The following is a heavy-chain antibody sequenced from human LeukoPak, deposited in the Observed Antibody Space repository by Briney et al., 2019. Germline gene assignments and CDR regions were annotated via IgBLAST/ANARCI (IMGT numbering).Heavy chain of an antibody. CDR2: IYYSGST. CDR1: GGSISRYY. Sequence: SETLSLTCAVSGGSISRYYWSWIRQPPGKGLEWVGYIYYSGSTNYNPSLKSRVTISVDTSKNQFSLKLSSVTAADTAVYYCVREGYSYGCDVFDIWGQGTIVTVSS. V-gene: IGHV4-59*01. CDR3: VREGYSYGCDVFDI. J-gene: IGHJ3*02. D-gene: IGHD5-18*01.